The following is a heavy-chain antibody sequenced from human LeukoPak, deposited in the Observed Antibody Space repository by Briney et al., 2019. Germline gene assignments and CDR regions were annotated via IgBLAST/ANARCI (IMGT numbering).Heavy chain of an antibody. D-gene: IGHD4-23*01. J-gene: IGHJ4*02. Sequence: KPSETLSLTCTVSGGSISSYYWSWIRQPPGKGPEWIGYIYYSGSTNYNPSLKSRVTISVDTSKNQFSLKLSSVTAADTAVYYCASLDGDTSLFDYWGQGTLVTVSS. CDR2: IYYSGST. V-gene: IGHV4-59*08. CDR1: GGSISSYY. CDR3: ASLDGDTSLFDY.